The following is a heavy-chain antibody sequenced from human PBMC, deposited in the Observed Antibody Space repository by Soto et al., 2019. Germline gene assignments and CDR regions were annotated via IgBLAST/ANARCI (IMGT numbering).Heavy chain of an antibody. CDR1: GGSLSTYY. V-gene: IGHV4-59*01. CDR3: AREQTHTGNHYYSYAMDV. J-gene: IGHJ6*02. Sequence: SETLYLTCTVSGGSLSTYYWGWIRQPPGKGLEWIVYTFYSGNTNYNPSLKSRVTISVSTSKNQISLRLSSVSAADTAVYFCAREQTHTGNHYYSYAMDVWGQGTPVT. D-gene: IGHD2-8*02. CDR2: TFYSGNT.